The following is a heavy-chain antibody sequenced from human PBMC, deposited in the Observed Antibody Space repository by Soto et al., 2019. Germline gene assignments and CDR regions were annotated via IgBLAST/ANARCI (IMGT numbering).Heavy chain of an antibody. D-gene: IGHD3-10*01. CDR3: ARDHGEPSNYYYYIMDV. V-gene: IGHV3-30-3*01. CDR2: ISHDGSTK. Sequence: GGSLRLSCAASGFTFSSYGMHWVRQAPAKGLEWVAFISHDGSTKYYVDSVKGRFTISRDNSKNTLYLQMNSLRTEDTAVYNCARDHGEPSNYYYYIMDVWGQGTTVTVSS. J-gene: IGHJ6*02. CDR1: GFTFSSYG.